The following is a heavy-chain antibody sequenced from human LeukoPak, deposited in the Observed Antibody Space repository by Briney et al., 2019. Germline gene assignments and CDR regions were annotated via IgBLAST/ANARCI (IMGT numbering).Heavy chain of an antibody. CDR3: ARARITLDV. D-gene: IGHD3-10*01. J-gene: IGHJ6*04. CDR1: GFTFSPYV. V-gene: IGHV3-30*04. Sequence: PGRSLRLSCAASGFTFSPYVMHWVRQAPGKGLDWVAVISHDGSKKYYADSVKGRFTISRDNSKNTLYLQMHSLRVEETAVYYCARARITLDVWGKGTTVTVSS. CDR2: ISHDGSKK.